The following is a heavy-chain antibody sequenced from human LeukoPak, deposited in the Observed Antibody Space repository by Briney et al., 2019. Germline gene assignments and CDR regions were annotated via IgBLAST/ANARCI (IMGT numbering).Heavy chain of an antibody. D-gene: IGHD3-10*01. CDR3: VRDGNRRTTYYYGSGSDY. Sequence: ASVKVSCKASGYTFTIYGLSWVRQAPGQGLEWMGWISAYNGNTKYTQKLQGRVTMTTDTATSTAYMELRSLRSDDTGVYYCVRDGNRRTTYYYGSGSDYWGQGTLVTVSS. CDR1: GYTFTIYG. CDR2: ISAYNGNT. J-gene: IGHJ4*02. V-gene: IGHV1-18*01.